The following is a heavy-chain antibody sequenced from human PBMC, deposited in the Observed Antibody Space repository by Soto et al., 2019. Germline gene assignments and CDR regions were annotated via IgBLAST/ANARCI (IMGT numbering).Heavy chain of an antibody. CDR2: IYYTGST. J-gene: IGHJ5*02. CDR3: ARAGDYTDYFRFDP. CDR1: GGSITSGGYY. V-gene: IGHV4-31*03. Sequence: QVQMQESGPGLVKPSQTLSLTCSVSGGSITSGGYYWTWIRQHPEKGLEWIGYIYYTGSTNYNPSFRSRVTISRDTSKNQFSLRLSSVTAADTAVYYCARAGDYTDYFRFDPWGQGTLVTVSS. D-gene: IGHD4-17*01.